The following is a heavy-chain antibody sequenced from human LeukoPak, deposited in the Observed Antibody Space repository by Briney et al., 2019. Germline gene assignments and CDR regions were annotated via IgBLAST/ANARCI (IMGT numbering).Heavy chain of an antibody. D-gene: IGHD3-3*01. CDR1: GFTFSSYA. CDR3: ASRAGSGYFNYLDY. CDR2: ISGSGGST. Sequence: GGSLRLSCAASGFTFSSYAMSWVRQAPGKGLEWVSAISGSGGSTYYADSVKGRFTISRDNSKNTLYLQMNSLRAEDTAVYYCASRAGSGYFNYLDYWGQGTLVTVSS. J-gene: IGHJ4*02. V-gene: IGHV3-23*01.